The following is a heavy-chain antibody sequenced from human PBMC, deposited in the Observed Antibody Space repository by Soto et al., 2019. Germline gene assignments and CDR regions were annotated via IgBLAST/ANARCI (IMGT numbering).Heavy chain of an antibody. Sequence: PSETLSLTCTVSGVSISDFYWSWIRQSPGKGLESIGYMYYSGTTNYNPSLKSRVTISADTSKNQFSLKLTSVTAADTAVYYCASTLKPVIISNYGYPQISFDYWGQGALVTVSA. V-gene: IGHV4-59*01. CDR2: MYYSGTT. CDR3: ASTLKPVIISNYGYPQISFDY. J-gene: IGHJ4*02. CDR1: GVSISDFY. D-gene: IGHD3-10*01.